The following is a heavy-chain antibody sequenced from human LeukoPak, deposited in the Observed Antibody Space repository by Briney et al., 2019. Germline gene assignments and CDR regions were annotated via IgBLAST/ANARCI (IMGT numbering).Heavy chain of an antibody. Sequence: PGGSLRFSVAASGLTFGESWMTGSGQVPGQGRNWVAHINHEGGGIQYVDSVKGRFTISRDNAKGSVYLQMNSLRAEDTAIYHCATYINWVAGDVWGQGTTVIVSS. V-gene: IGHV3-7*01. J-gene: IGHJ6*02. CDR2: INHEGGGI. D-gene: IGHD1-1*01. CDR1: GLTFGESW. CDR3: ATYINWVAGDV.